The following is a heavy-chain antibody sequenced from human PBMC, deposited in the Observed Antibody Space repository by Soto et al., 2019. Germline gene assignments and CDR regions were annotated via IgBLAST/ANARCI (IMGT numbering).Heavy chain of an antibody. Sequence: QVQLQESGPGLVKPSQTLSLTCTVSGGSISSGDYYWRWIRQPPGKGLEWIGYIYYSGSTYYNPSLKSRVTISVDTSKNQFSLKLSSVTAADTAVYYCARGGVVTAIGYYYGMDVWGQGTTVTVSS. D-gene: IGHD2-21*02. J-gene: IGHJ6*02. CDR3: ARGGVVTAIGYYYGMDV. CDR1: GGSISSGDYY. V-gene: IGHV4-30-4*01. CDR2: IYYSGST.